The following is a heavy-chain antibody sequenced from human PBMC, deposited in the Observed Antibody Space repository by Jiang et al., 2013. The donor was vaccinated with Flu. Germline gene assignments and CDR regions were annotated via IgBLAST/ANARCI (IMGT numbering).Heavy chain of an antibody. V-gene: IGHV4-61*01. D-gene: IGHD3/OR15-3a*01. J-gene: IGHJ5*02. CDR1: GGSLSIDTYY. CDR3: ARVEDRFGHYQRGVDP. CDR2: IYYSGST. Sequence: VQLVESGPGLVKPSETLSLTCTVSGGSLSIDTYYWGWIRQPPGKGQEWIGYIYYSGSTNCNPSLKSRTTISVDRSKNQFSLELTSVTAADTAVYYCARVEDRFGHYQRGVDPWGQGTLVTVSS.